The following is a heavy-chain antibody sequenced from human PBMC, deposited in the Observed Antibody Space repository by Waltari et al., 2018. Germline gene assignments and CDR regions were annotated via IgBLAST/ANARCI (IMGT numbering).Heavy chain of an antibody. Sequence: EVQLLESGGGLVQPGGSLRLSCSGVTFSSYAMSWVRQAPGMGLAWVSVLYNEGTTHYVDAVEGRFTISRDHSDNTLHLQMSSLRAEDTAVYYCAESRAAAGLDSWGQGTLVTVSS. J-gene: IGHJ4*02. V-gene: IGHV3-23*03. CDR2: LYNEGTT. D-gene: IGHD6-13*01. CDR1: GVTFSSYA. CDR3: AESRAAAGLDS.